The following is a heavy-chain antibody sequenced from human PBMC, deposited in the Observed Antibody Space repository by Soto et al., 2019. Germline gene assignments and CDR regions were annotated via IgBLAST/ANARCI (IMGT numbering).Heavy chain of an antibody. Sequence: SETLSLTCTVSGGSISSSPYYWGWIRQPPGKGLERIGNIYYNGNTFYNPSLKSRVTISVDTSKNQFSLKLSSVTAADTAVYYCARHGPLSNNWNQLDYWGQGTLVTVSS. V-gene: IGHV4-39*01. D-gene: IGHD1-1*01. CDR2: IYYNGNT. CDR1: GGSISSSPYY. J-gene: IGHJ4*02. CDR3: ARHGPLSNNWNQLDY.